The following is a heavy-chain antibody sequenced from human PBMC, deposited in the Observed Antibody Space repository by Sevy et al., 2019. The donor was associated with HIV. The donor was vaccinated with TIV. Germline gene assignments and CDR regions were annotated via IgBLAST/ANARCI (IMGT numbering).Heavy chain of an antibody. CDR1: GFSFSWYW. J-gene: IGHJ3*02. CDR3: ASKGGSRPYDAFDT. V-gene: IGHV3-7*01. D-gene: IGHD3-10*01. CDR2: IRQDGSEK. Sequence: GGSLRLSCAASGFSFSWYWMSWVRQTPEKGLEWVANIRQDGSEKNYVDSVKGRFTISRDNAKNSLYLQMNSLRDDDTAVYYCASKGGSRPYDAFDTWGQGTMVTVSS.